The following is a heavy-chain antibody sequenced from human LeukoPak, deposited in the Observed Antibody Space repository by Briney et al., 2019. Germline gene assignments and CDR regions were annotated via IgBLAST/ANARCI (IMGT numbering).Heavy chain of an antibody. CDR2: ISAYNGNT. J-gene: IGHJ4*02. D-gene: IGHD2-2*01. CDR1: GYTFTSYG. V-gene: IGHV1-18*01. Sequence: ASVKVSCKASGYTFTSYGISWVRQAPGQGLEWMGWISAYNGNTNYAQKLQGRVTMTTDTSTSTAYMELRSLRSDDTAVYYCAREARAYCSSTSCRTLQGYYFDYWGQGTLVTVSS. CDR3: AREARAYCSSTSCRTLQGYYFDY.